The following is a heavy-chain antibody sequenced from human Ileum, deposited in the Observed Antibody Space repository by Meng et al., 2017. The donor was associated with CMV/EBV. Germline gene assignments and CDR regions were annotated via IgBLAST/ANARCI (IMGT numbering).Heavy chain of an antibody. Sequence: ELGGGLVQLGGSLGLSCAASGFTLSNYWMQWVRQPPGKGLEWVSFINLDGSTTNYADSVKGRFTISRDNAKNTLYLQMTSLRAEDTAVYYCARDGDGTVDNDYWGQGTLVTVAS. CDR1: GFTLSNYW. D-gene: IGHD5-24*01. CDR3: ARDGDGTVDNDY. V-gene: IGHV3-74*01. CDR2: INLDGSTT. J-gene: IGHJ4*02.